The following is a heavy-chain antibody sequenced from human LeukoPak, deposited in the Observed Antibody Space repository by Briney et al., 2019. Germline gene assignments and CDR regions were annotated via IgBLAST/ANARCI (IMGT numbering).Heavy chain of an antibody. CDR2: IRQDGSET. CDR1: QFTFSTYS. D-gene: IGHD3-3*02. J-gene: IGHJ4*02. V-gene: IGHV3-7*01. Sequence: GGSLRLSCVASQFTFSTYSMSWVRQAPGKGLEWVANIRQDGSETHYMDSLKGRFTISRDNAKNSLYLQMNSLRADDTAVYYCAREQHWDYDYWGQGTLVTVSS. CDR3: AREQHWDYDY.